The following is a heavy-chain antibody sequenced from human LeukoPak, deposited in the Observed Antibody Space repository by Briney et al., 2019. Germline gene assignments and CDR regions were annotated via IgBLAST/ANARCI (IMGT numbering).Heavy chain of an antibody. V-gene: IGHV4-59*01. CDR1: GGSISSYY. CDR2: IYYSGST. J-gene: IGHJ3*02. D-gene: IGHD3-3*01. Sequence: TSSETLSLTCTVSGGSISSYYWSWIRQPPGKGLEWIGYIYYSGSTNYNPSLKSRVTISIDTSKNQFSLKLNSVTAADTAVYYCARRTYDLWSGDYTGAFDIWGQGTMVTVSS. CDR3: ARRTYDLWSGDYTGAFDI.